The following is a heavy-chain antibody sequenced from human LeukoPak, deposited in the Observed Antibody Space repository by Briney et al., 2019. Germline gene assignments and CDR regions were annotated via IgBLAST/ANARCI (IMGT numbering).Heavy chain of an antibody. J-gene: IGHJ3*02. Sequence: PSETLSLTCTVSGGSISSSSYYWGWIRQPPGKGLEWIGSIYYSGSTYYNPSLKSRVTISVDTSKNQFSLKLSSVTAADTAVYYCARDPGGMATIYDAFDIWGQGTMVTVSS. D-gene: IGHD5-24*01. V-gene: IGHV4-39*07. CDR3: ARDPGGMATIYDAFDI. CDR1: GGSISSSSYY. CDR2: IYYSGST.